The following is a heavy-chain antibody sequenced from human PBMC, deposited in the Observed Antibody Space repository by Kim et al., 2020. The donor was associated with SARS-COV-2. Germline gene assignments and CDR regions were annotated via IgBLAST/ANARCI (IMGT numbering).Heavy chain of an antibody. Sequence: GGSLRLSCAASGFTFSSYAMSWVRQAPGKGLEWVSAISGSGGSTYYADSVKGRFTISRDNSKNTLYLQMNSLRAEDTAVYYCAKPSGGIAAAWYYYYGMDVWGQGTTVTVSS. CDR1: GFTFSSYA. CDR3: AKPSGGIAAAWYYYYGMDV. J-gene: IGHJ6*02. D-gene: IGHD6-13*01. V-gene: IGHV3-23*01. CDR2: ISGSGGST.